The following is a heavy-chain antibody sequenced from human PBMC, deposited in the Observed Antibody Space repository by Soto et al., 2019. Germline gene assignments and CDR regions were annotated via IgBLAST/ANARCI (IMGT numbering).Heavy chain of an antibody. Sequence: SETLSLTCGVSGGSITSSHYYWGWIRQPPGKGLEWIGSIHYSGSTYYNPSLMGRVTISVDTSKDQFSLKLSSVTAADTAVYYCARFPQNTSYTFGPYFDYWGHGTLVTVYS. D-gene: IGHD3-10*01. J-gene: IGHJ4*01. CDR2: IHYSGST. V-gene: IGHV4-39*01. CDR1: GGSITSSHYY. CDR3: ARFPQNTSYTFGPYFDY.